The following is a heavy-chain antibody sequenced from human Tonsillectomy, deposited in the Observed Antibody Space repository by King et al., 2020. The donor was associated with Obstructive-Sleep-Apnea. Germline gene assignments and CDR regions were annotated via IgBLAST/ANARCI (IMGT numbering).Heavy chain of an antibody. Sequence: VQLVESGAGVVQPGRSLRLSCTALAFTFSSYGMHWFRRAPGKGLVWVAFIHYDGSNKYYADSVKGRFTISSDNPKNTLYLQMNSLRAEDTAVYYCAKDHSVVISATMDSWGQGTLVTVSS. J-gene: IGHJ4*02. V-gene: IGHV3-30*02. CDR3: AKDHSVVISATMDS. CDR2: IHYDGSNK. D-gene: IGHD2-15*01. CDR1: AFTFSSYG.